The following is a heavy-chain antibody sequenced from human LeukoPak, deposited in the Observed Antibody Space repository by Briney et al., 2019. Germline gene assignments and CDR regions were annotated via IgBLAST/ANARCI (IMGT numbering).Heavy chain of an antibody. Sequence: PSETLSLTCTVSGGSISSSSYYWGWIRQPPGKGLEWIGSIYYSGSTYYNPSLKSRVTISVDTSKNQFSLKLSSVTAADTAVYYCAREEVAAANWFDPWGQGTLVTVSS. V-gene: IGHV4-39*07. CDR2: IYYSGST. J-gene: IGHJ5*02. CDR1: GGSISSSSYY. D-gene: IGHD6-13*01. CDR3: AREEVAAANWFDP.